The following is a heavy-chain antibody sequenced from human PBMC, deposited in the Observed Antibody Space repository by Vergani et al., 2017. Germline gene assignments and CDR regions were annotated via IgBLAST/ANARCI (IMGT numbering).Heavy chain of an antibody. V-gene: IGHV4-59*01. CDR2: IYYSGST. J-gene: IGHJ5*02. CDR3: ASGTNSISSGWYGGWFDP. D-gene: IGHD6-19*01. CDR1: GGSISSYY. Sequence: QVQLQESGPGLVKPSETLSLTCTVSGGSISSYYWSWIRQPPGKGLEWIGYIYYSGSTNYNPSLKSRVTISVDTSKNQFSLKLSSVTAADTAVYYCASGTNSISSGWYGGWFDPWGQGTLVTVSS.